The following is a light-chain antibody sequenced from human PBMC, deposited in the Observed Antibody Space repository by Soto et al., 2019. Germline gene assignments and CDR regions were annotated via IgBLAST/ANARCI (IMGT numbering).Light chain of an antibody. J-gene: IGKJ2*01. CDR2: GAS. Sequence: DIQMTQSPSSLSASVGDRVTITCRASQSIINYLNWYQQKPGKAPKLLIYGASRLQSGVPSRFSGSGAETDFSLTITSVQPEDLASYYCQQSHTPPHTFGQGTKLEIK. CDR1: QSIINY. V-gene: IGKV1-39*01. CDR3: QQSHTPPHT.